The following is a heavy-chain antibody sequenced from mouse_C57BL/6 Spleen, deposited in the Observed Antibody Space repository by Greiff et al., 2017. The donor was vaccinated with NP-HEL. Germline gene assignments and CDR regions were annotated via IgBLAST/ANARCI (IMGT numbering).Heavy chain of an antibody. D-gene: IGHD2-2*01. CDR1: GYTFTDYY. CDR3: ARGGYLFDY. Sequence: QVQLKESGAELVRPGASVKLSCKASGYTFTDYYINWVKQRPGQGLEWIARIYPGSGNPYYNEKFKGKATLTAEKSSSTAYMQLSSLTSEDSAVYFCARGGYLFDYWGQGTTLTVSS. V-gene: IGHV1-76*01. CDR2: IYPGSGNP. J-gene: IGHJ2*01.